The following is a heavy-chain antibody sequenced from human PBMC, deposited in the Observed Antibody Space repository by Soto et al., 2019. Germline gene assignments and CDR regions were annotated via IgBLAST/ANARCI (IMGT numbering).Heavy chain of an antibody. CDR2: IIPILGIA. V-gene: IGHV1-69*04. CDR1: GGTFSSYT. CDR3: ARDIGAGTGYFDY. J-gene: IGHJ4*02. Sequence: SVKVSCKASGGTFSSYTISWVRQAPGQGLEWMGRIIPILGIANYAQKFQGGVTITADKSTSTVYMELSSLRSEDTAVYYCARDIGAGTGYFDYWGQGTLVTVSS. D-gene: IGHD6-13*01.